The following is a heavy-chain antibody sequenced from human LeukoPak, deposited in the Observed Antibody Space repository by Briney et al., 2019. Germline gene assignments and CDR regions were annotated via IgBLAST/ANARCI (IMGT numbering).Heavy chain of an antibody. V-gene: IGHV3-21*01. CDR1: GFTFSSYS. D-gene: IGHD3-10*01. J-gene: IGHJ4*02. CDR3: ACRYGSGSYYDY. CDR2: ISSSSSYI. Sequence: GGSLRLSCAASGFTFSSYSMNWVRQAPGKGLEWVSFISSSSSYIYYADSVKGRFTISRDNAKNSLYLQMNSLRAEDTAVYYCACRYGSGSYYDYWGQGTLVTVSS.